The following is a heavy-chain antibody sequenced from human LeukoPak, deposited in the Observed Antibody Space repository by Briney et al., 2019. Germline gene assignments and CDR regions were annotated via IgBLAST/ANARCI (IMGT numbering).Heavy chain of an antibody. V-gene: IGHV5-51*01. D-gene: IGHD5-18*01. CDR2: IYPGDSDT. J-gene: IGHJ4*02. Sequence: GESLKISCKGSGYSFTSYWIGWVRQMPGKGLEWMGIIYPGDSDTGYSPSFQGQVTISADKSISTTYLQMSSLRAEDTAMYYCAKDRSIYSYGSYSPFDYWGQGTLVTVSS. CDR3: AKDRSIYSYGSYSPFDY. CDR1: GYSFTSYW.